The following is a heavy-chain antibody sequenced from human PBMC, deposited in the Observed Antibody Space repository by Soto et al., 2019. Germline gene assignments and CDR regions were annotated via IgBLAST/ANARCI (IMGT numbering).Heavy chain of an antibody. D-gene: IGHD6-19*01. J-gene: IGHJ3*01. CDR1: GFTFSSSW. Sequence: EVQLVESGGGLVQPGGSLRLSCAASGFTFSSSWMSWVRQAPGKGLEWVANIKQDGSEKYYVDSVKGRFTISRDNANNSLYLQMNSLRAEDTAVYYCAKNPGYSSGLWGPGTMVTVSS. V-gene: IGHV3-7*01. CDR2: IKQDGSEK. CDR3: AKNPGYSSGL.